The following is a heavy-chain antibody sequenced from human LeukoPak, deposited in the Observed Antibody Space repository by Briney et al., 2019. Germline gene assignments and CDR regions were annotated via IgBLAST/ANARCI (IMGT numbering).Heavy chain of an antibody. J-gene: IGHJ4*02. CDR2: ISPSGDIT. CDR1: GFTFSNHG. D-gene: IGHD6-19*01. CDR3: ANLAVAGRGGRGFDY. Sequence: GGSLRLSCAASGFTFSNHGMNWVRQAPGKGLEWVSGISPSGDITYYADSVKGRFTISRDNSKNTLYLQMNSLRAEDTAVYYCANLAVAGRGGRGFDYWGQGTLVTVSS. V-gene: IGHV3-23*01.